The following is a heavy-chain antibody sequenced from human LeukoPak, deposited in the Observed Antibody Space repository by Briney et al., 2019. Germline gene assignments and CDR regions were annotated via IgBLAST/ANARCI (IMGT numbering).Heavy chain of an antibody. D-gene: IGHD3-22*01. CDR2: IIPIFGTA. J-gene: IGHJ4*02. CDR1: GYTLTELS. V-gene: IGHV1-69*13. CDR3: AAGYYDSSGYYSNYFDY. Sequence: SVKVSCKVSGYTLTELSMHWVRQAPGKGLEWMGGIIPIFGTANYAQKFQGRVTITADESTSTAYMELSSLRSEDTAVYYCAAGYYDSSGYYSNYFDYWGQGTLVTVSS.